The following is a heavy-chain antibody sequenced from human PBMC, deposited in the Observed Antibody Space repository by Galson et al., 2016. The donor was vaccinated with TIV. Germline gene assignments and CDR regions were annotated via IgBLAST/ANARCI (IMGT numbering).Heavy chain of an antibody. CDR1: GFSLTTRGMC. J-gene: IGHJ4*02. D-gene: IGHD6-19*01. CDR2: IDYDDDK. V-gene: IGHV2-70*11. CDR3: ARSSGWSLED. Sequence: PALVKPTQTLTLTCTFSGFSLTTRGMCVSWIRQPPGKALEWLARIDYDDDKYYSTSLKTRLTISTDTSKNQVVLKITNLDPADTATYYCARSSGWSLEDWGRGTLVTVSS.